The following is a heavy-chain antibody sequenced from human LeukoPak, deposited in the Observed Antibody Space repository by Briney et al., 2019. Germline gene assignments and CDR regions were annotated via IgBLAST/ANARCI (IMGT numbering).Heavy chain of an antibody. Sequence: GGSLRLSCAASGSSFSSYAMSWVRQAPGKGLEWVSAITGSGSSTFYADAVKGRFTISKDNSKNTLYLQMNSLRAEDTAVYYCAKRVSGWYLVDYWGQGALVTVSS. J-gene: IGHJ4*02. CDR1: GSSFSSYA. CDR2: ITGSGSST. V-gene: IGHV3-23*01. CDR3: AKRVSGWYLVDY. D-gene: IGHD6-19*01.